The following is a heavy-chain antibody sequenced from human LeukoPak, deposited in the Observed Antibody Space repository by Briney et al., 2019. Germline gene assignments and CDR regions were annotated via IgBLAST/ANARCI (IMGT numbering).Heavy chain of an antibody. Sequence: GGSLRLSCAASGFTFSSYWMSWVGQAPGKGLEWVSTISGSGGSTYYADCVKGRFTVSIDNSRKTLYLQMNSLRAEDTAVYYCAKGGKVGPLPGYFDYWGQGTLVPVSS. D-gene: IGHD1-26*01. CDR2: ISGSGGST. CDR3: AKGGKVGPLPGYFDY. V-gene: IGHV3-23*01. CDR1: GFTFSSYW. J-gene: IGHJ4*02.